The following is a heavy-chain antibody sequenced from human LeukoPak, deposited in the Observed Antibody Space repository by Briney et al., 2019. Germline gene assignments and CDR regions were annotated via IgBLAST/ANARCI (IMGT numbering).Heavy chain of an antibody. CDR2: ISYDGSNK. Sequence: QSGGSLRLSCAASGFTFNNYGMHWVRQAPGKGLEWVAVISYDGSNKYYADSVKGRFTISRDNSKNTLYLQMNSLRAEDTAVYYCANTLTTSFYGMDVWGQGTTVTVSS. CDR1: GFTFNNYG. D-gene: IGHD4-11*01. CDR3: ANTLTTSFYGMDV. V-gene: IGHV3-30*18. J-gene: IGHJ6*02.